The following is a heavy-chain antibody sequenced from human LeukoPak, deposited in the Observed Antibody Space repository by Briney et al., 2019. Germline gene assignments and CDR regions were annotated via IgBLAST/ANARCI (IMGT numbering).Heavy chain of an antibody. CDR2: INWNGGST. CDR1: GFTFDDYG. CDR3: ARRDIVVVPAAIIGAFDI. V-gene: IGHV3-20*04. D-gene: IGHD2-2*02. J-gene: IGHJ3*02. Sequence: GGSLRLSCAPSGFTFDDYGMSWVRQAPGKGLEWVSGINWNGGSTGYADSVKGRFTISRDNAKNSLYLQMNSLRAEDTALYYCARRDIVVVPAAIIGAFDIWGQGTMVTVSS.